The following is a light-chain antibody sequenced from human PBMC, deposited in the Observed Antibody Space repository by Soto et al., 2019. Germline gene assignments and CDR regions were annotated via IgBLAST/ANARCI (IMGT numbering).Light chain of an antibody. Sequence: ELVMTQSPTTLSVSPGERATLSCRASQSVSTNLAWYQQKPVQVPSLLIYGASTRATGIPARFSGSGCGAEFTLTISSLQSEDFAVYYCQQYHNWPPITFGQGTRLEI. CDR2: GAS. J-gene: IGKJ5*01. CDR3: QQYHNWPPIT. CDR1: QSVSTN. V-gene: IGKV3D-15*01.